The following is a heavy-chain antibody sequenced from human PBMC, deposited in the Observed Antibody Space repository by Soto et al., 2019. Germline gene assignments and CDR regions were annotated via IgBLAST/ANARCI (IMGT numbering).Heavy chain of an antibody. V-gene: IGHV4-31*03. CDR2: IYYSGST. D-gene: IGHD2-21*01. Sequence: SETLSLTCTVSGGSISSGGYYWSWIRQHPGKGLEWIGYIYYSGSTYYNPSLKSRVTISVDTSKNQFSLKLSPVTAADTAVYYCARTDIVVHWFDPWGQGTLVTVSS. J-gene: IGHJ5*02. CDR1: GGSISSGGYY. CDR3: ARTDIVVHWFDP.